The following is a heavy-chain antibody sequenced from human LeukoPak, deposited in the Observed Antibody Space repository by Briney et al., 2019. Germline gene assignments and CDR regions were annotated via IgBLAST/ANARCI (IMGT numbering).Heavy chain of an antibody. Sequence: ASVKVSCKASGYTFTSYDINWVRQATGQGLEWMGWMNPNSGNTGYAQKFQGRVTMTRNTSISTAYMELNSLRSEDTAVYYCAGQQQLGDAFDIRGQGTMVTVSS. CDR3: AGQQQLGDAFDI. CDR2: MNPNSGNT. CDR1: GYTFTSYD. V-gene: IGHV1-8*01. D-gene: IGHD6-13*01. J-gene: IGHJ3*02.